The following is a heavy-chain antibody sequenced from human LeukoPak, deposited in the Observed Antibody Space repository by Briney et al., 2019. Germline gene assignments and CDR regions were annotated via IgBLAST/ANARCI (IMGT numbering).Heavy chain of an antibody. CDR1: GFTFSSYG. J-gene: IGHJ6*02. V-gene: IGHV3-30*18. CDR3: AKDFIVQSYYGSGSYMYYGMDV. CDR2: ISCDGSDT. D-gene: IGHD3-10*01. Sequence: GGSLRLSCAASGFTFSSYGMHWVRQAPGKGLEWVADISCDGSDTYYVDSVKGRITISRDNSKNTLYLQMNSLRAEDTAVYYCAKDFIVQSYYGSGSYMYYGMDVWGPGTTVTVSS.